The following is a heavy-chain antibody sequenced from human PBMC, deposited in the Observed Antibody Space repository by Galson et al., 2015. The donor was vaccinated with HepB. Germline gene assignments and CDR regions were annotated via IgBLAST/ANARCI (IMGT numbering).Heavy chain of an antibody. J-gene: IGHJ3*02. CDR1: GFTFISYS. CDR3: ARGYGGNPDDAFNI. D-gene: IGHD4-23*01. Sequence: SLRLSCAASGFTFISYSLNWVRQAPGKGLEWVSYISTYSGTIHYADSVKGRFIISRDNARSSLYLQMNSLRAEDTAVYYCARGYGGNPDDAFNIWGQGTMVTVSS. V-gene: IGHV3-48*01. CDR2: ISTYSGTI.